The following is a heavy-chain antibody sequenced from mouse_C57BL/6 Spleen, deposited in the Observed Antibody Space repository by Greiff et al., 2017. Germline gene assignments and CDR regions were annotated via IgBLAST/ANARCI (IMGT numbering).Heavy chain of an antibody. Sequence: QVQLKQSGAELVRPGTSVKMSCKAPGYTFTNYWIGWAKQRPGHGLEWIGDIYSGGGYTTYNEKFKGKATLPADKSPSEAYMKVSSLPSEDSAIYYSARTATYGGSYGWYFDVWGTGTTVTVTS. D-gene: IGHD1-1*01. CDR1: GYTFTNYW. CDR3: ARTATYGGSYGWYFDV. V-gene: IGHV1-63*01. CDR2: IYSGGGYT. J-gene: IGHJ1*03.